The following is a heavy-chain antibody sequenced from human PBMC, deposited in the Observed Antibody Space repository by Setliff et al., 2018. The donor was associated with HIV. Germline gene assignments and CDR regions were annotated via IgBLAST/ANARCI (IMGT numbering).Heavy chain of an antibody. CDR2: ISAKNGNT. V-gene: IGHV1-18*01. CDR1: GYTFSSYG. J-gene: IGHJ4*02. D-gene: IGHD4-4*01. Sequence: ASVKVSCKASGYTFSSYGISWVRQAPGQGPEWMAWISAKNGNTEYAQKLQGRVTMTTDTSTSTAYMELSSLRSEDTAVYYCARALYTNLAHFDYLGQGTLVTVSS. CDR3: ARALYTNLAHFDY.